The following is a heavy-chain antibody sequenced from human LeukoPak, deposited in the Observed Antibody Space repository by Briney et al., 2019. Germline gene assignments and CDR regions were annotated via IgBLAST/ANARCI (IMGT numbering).Heavy chain of an antibody. CDR1: GFTFSTYA. Sequence: GGSLRLSCAASGFTFSTYAMSWVRLAPGKGLEWVSTIRDSGGNTYYADSVKGRFTISRDNSKNTLYLQMNSLRAEDTAFYYCAKSHSVAQRGYFDFWGQGTLVTVSS. CDR2: IRDSGGNT. J-gene: IGHJ4*02. D-gene: IGHD3-10*01. V-gene: IGHV3-23*01. CDR3: AKSHSVAQRGYFDF.